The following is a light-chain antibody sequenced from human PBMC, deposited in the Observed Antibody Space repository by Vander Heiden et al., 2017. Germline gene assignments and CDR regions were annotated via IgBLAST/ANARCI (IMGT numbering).Light chain of an antibody. J-gene: IGKJ1*01. CDR1: QYMRNY. CDR3: QQTYSTFRT. V-gene: IGKV1-39*01. Sequence: DVQMTQSPSSLSASEGVRVTISCRASQYMRNYLNWYQQKPGRAPKLLISAASILQSGVPSRFNGSGSGTYFTLTITNLQPEDFATYYCQQTYSTFRTFGQGTKLEIK. CDR2: AAS.